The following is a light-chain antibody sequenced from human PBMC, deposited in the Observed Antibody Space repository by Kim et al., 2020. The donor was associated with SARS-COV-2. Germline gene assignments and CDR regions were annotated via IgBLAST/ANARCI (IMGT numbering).Light chain of an antibody. Sequence: QVPISCSGSGSNIGINYVSWYQQLPGTAPKLLMYDNNERPSGIPDRFSASKSGTSATLGITGLQTRDEADYYCGTLDNSLNNMVFGGGTQLTVL. CDR2: DNN. CDR3: GTLDNSLNNMV. V-gene: IGLV1-51*01. J-gene: IGLJ2*01. CDR1: GSNIGINY.